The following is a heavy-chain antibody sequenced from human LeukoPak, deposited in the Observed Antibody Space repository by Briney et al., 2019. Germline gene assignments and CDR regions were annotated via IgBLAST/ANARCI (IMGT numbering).Heavy chain of an antibody. V-gene: IGHV3-30*18. J-gene: IGHJ4*02. Sequence: PGGSLRLSCAASGFTFSNYGMHWVRQAPGKGLEWVALVSNDGGDKYYADSVKGRFTISRDNSKNTLYLQMNSLRGEDTGVYYCAKAHLLDWLLPFDYWGQGTLVTVSS. D-gene: IGHD3/OR15-3a*01. CDR3: AKAHLLDWLLPFDY. CDR1: GFTFSNYG. CDR2: VSNDGGDK.